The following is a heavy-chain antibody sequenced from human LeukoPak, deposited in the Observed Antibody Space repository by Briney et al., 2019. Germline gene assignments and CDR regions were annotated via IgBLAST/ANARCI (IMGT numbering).Heavy chain of an antibody. CDR3: ARGGDIVVVPAAHPYFDY. D-gene: IGHD2-2*01. Sequence: SETLSLSCTASGGSISSYYWSWIRQPPGKGLEWIGYIYYSGSTNYNPSLKSRVTISVDTSKNQFSLKLSSVTAADTAVYYCARGGDIVVVPAAHPYFDYWGQGTLVTVSS. CDR1: GGSISSYY. V-gene: IGHV4-59*01. J-gene: IGHJ4*02. CDR2: IYYSGST.